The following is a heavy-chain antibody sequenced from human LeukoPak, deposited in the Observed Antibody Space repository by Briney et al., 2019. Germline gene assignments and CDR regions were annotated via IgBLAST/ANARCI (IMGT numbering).Heavy chain of an antibody. J-gene: IGHJ4*02. D-gene: IGHD1-26*01. Sequence: SETLSLTCAVYGGSFSGYYWSWIRQPPGKGLEWIGEINHSGSTNYNPSLKSRVTISVDTSKNQFSLKLSSVTAADTAVYYCARVAAGIVGATICDYWGQGTLVTVSS. CDR2: INHSGST. CDR1: GGSFSGYY. CDR3: ARVAAGIVGATICDY. V-gene: IGHV4-34*01.